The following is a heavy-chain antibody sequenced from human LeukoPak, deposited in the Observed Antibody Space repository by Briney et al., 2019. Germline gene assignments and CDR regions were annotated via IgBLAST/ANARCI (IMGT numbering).Heavy chain of an antibody. D-gene: IGHD6-13*01. Sequence: SETLSLTCAVYGGSFSGYYWSWIRQPPGKGLEWIGEINHSGSTNYNPSLKSRVTISVDTSKNQFSLKVTSVTAADTAVYYCARSYGYSSSWYGSDWFDPWGQGTLVTVSS. V-gene: IGHV4-34*01. J-gene: IGHJ5*02. CDR2: INHSGST. CDR3: ARSYGYSSSWYGSDWFDP. CDR1: GGSFSGYY.